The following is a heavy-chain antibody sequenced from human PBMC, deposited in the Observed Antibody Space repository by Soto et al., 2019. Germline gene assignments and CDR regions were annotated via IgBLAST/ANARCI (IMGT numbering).Heavy chain of an antibody. J-gene: IGHJ6*02. CDR3: AASIFYYGMDV. CDR1: GYTFTNYW. CDR2: IYPGDSDT. Sequence: XDSLTISCKGSGYTFTNYWIGLVRQMPGKGLEWMGIIYPGDSDTKYNPSFQGQVTISADKSITTTYLQWSSLKASDTAIYYCAASIFYYGMDVWGQGTTVTVSS. V-gene: IGHV5-51*01.